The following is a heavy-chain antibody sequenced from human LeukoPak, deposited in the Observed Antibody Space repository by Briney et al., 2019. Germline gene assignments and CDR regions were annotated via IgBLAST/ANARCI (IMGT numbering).Heavy chain of an antibody. Sequence: SVKVSCKASGGTFSSYAISWVRQAPGQGLEWMGRIIPILGIANYAQKFQGRVTITADESTSTAYMELSSLRSEDTAVYYCARNPGSGSYYSEFDYWGQGTLVTVSS. D-gene: IGHD3-10*01. J-gene: IGHJ4*02. CDR1: GGTFSSYA. CDR2: IIPILGIA. V-gene: IGHV1-69*04. CDR3: ARNPGSGSYYSEFDY.